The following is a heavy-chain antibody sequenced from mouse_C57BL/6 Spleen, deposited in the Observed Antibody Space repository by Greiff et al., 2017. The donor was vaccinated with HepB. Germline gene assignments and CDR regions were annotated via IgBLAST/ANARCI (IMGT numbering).Heavy chain of an antibody. J-gene: IGHJ1*03. CDR2: IDPTSGGT. CDR3: ARSHYYGSSYYWYFDV. D-gene: IGHD1-1*01. CDR1: GYTFTSYW. V-gene: IGHV1-72*01. Sequence: QVQLQQPGAELVKPGASVKLSCKASGYTFTSYWMHWVKQRPGRGLEWIGRIDPTSGGTKYNEKFKSKATLTVDKPSSNAYIQLSSLTSEDSAVYFFARSHYYGSSYYWYFDVWGTGTTVTVSS.